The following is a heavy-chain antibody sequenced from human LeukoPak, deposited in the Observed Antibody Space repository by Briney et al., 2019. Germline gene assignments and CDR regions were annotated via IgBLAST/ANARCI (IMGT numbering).Heavy chain of an antibody. CDR3: ARRRCSSTSCYRTGRYYFDY. J-gene: IGHJ4*02. D-gene: IGHD2-2*01. CDR2: HSHSGSA. Sequence: SETLSLTCTVSGASINSDTYYWGWIRQPPGKGLEWIGTHSHSGSAYYNPSLRSRITMSLDTSKNQFSLKLSSVTAADTAVYYCARRRCSSTSCYRTGRYYFDYWGQGTLVTVSS. CDR1: GASINSDTYY. V-gene: IGHV4-39*07.